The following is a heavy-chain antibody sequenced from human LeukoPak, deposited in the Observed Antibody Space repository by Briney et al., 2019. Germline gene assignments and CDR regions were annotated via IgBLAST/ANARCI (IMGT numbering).Heavy chain of an antibody. J-gene: IGHJ4*02. CDR1: GYTFTDYY. D-gene: IGHD1-26*01. Sequence: ASVKVSCKASGYTFTDYYINWVRQAPGQGLEWIGWINPNSGGTNYAQKFQGRVTMTRDTSISTAYMELSRLRSDDTAVYYCARDWDYYFDYWGQGTLVTVSS. CDR2: INPNSGGT. CDR3: ARDWDYYFDY. V-gene: IGHV1-2*02.